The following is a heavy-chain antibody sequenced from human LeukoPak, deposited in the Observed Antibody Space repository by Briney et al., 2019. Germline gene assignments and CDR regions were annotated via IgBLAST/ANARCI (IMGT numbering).Heavy chain of an antibody. J-gene: IGHJ4*02. CDR2: INHSGST. CDR3: ASIAVVVAATHYFDY. CDR1: GGSISSTSYY. D-gene: IGHD2-15*01. V-gene: IGHV4-39*07. Sequence: SETLSLTCTVSGGSISSTSYYWSWIRQPPGKGLEWIGEINHSGSTNYNPSLKSRVTISVDTSKNQFSLKLSSVTAADTAVYYCASIAVVVAATHYFDYWGQGTLVTVSS.